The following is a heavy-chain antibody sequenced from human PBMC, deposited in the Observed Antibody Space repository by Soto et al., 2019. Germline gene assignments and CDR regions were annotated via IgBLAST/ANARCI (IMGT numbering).Heavy chain of an antibody. CDR3: AKDTGFAMDV. CDR1: GFDFSNSW. J-gene: IGHJ6*02. Sequence: EVQLVESGGGLVQPGGSLRLSCAASGFDFSNSWIHWVRQGPGKGLVWVSHINSDGSGTTYADSVKGRFTISRDNAKDSVYLPMKSLGAGDTAVYYWAKDTGFAMDVWGQGTTVTVSS. V-gene: IGHV3-74*01. CDR2: INSDGSGT. D-gene: IGHD2-15*01.